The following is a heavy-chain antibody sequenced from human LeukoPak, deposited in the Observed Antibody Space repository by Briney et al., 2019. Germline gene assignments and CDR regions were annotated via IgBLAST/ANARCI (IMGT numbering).Heavy chain of an antibody. CDR3: ARLMRFGEFYGMDV. J-gene: IGHJ6*02. CDR1: GYTFTGNY. CDR2: INPSSGGS. V-gene: IGHV1-2*02. Sequence: ASVKVSCKASGYTFTGNYIHWVRQAPGQDFEWMGWINPSSGGSNHAQTFQGRVTMTRDTSISTAYMELSSLTSDDTAVYYCARLMRFGEFYGMDVWGQGTTVTVPS. D-gene: IGHD3-10*01.